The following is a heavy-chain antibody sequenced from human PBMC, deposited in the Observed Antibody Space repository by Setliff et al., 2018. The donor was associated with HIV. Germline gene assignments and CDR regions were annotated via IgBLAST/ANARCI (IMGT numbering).Heavy chain of an antibody. V-gene: IGHV4-39*07. CDR2: IYYRGSA. Sequence: KPSETLSLTCTVSGGSITTTNYYWGWVRQSPGKGLEWIGVIYYRGSAYYNLSLQSRVTLSVDTSKNSFSLHLTSVTAADTAVYFCARARGPPLPVLDFWGPGTLVTV. CDR1: GGSITTTNYY. CDR3: ARARGPPLPVLDF. J-gene: IGHJ4*02. D-gene: IGHD3-10*01.